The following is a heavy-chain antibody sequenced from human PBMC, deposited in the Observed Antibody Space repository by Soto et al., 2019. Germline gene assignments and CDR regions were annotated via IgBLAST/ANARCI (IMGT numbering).Heavy chain of an antibody. CDR3: ATDGWREIHAFDI. D-gene: IGHD3-3*01. J-gene: IGHJ3*02. V-gene: IGHV1-24*01. CDR1: GYTLTELS. Sequence: ASVKVSCKVSGYTLTELSMHWVRQAPGKGLGWMGGFDPEDGETIYAQKFQGRVTMTEDTSTDTAYMGLSSLRSEDTAVYYCATDGWREIHAFDIWGQGTMVTVSS. CDR2: FDPEDGET.